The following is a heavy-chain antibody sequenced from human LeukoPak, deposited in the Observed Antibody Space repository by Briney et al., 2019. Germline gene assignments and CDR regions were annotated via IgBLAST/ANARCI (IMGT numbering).Heavy chain of an antibody. CDR1: GFTFSSYA. D-gene: IGHD3-22*01. CDR2: ISGSGGST. J-gene: IGHJ4*02. Sequence: GRSLRLSCAASGFTFSSYAMSWVRQAPGKGLEWVSAISGSGGSTYYADSVKGRFTISRDNSKNTLYLQMNSLRAEDTAVYYCAKVLYDSSGYIDYWGQGTLVTVSS. V-gene: IGHV3-23*01. CDR3: AKVLYDSSGYIDY.